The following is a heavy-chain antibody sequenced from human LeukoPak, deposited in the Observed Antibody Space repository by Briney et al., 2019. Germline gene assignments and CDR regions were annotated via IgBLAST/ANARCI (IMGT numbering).Heavy chain of an antibody. CDR3: ARFGTSSPPNYFDY. Sequence: SETLSLTCTVSGGSISSYYWSWIRQPPGKGLEWIGYIYYGGSTNYNPSLKSRVTISVDTSKNQFSLKLSSVTAADTAVYYCARFGTSSPPNYFDYWGQGTLVTVSS. J-gene: IGHJ4*02. D-gene: IGHD3-10*01. CDR2: IYYGGST. V-gene: IGHV4-59*01. CDR1: GGSISSYY.